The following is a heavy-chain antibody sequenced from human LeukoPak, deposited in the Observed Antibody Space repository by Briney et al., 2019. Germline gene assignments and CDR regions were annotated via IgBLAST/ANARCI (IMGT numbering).Heavy chain of an antibody. Sequence: GASVKVSCKVSGYTLTELSMHWVRQAPGKGLEWMGGFDPEDGETIYAQKFQGRVTMTEDTSTDTAYMELSSLRSEDTAVYYCAREVTIFGVVIQGGWFDPWGQGTLVTVSS. CDR1: GYTLTELS. V-gene: IGHV1-24*01. J-gene: IGHJ5*02. D-gene: IGHD3-3*01. CDR2: FDPEDGET. CDR3: AREVTIFGVVIQGGWFDP.